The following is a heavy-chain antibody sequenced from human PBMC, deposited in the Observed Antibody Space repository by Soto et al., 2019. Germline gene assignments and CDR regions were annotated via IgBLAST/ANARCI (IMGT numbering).Heavy chain of an antibody. V-gene: IGHV3-48*03. CDR1: GFIFSNYE. Sequence: EVQLVESGGGLVQPGGSLRLSCAASGFIFSNYEINWVRQAPGKGLEWVSYISSSGSATYYADSVKGRFTISRDNAKNSLYLQMNSLRDEDTAVYYCARHSRYYDSSDYFDYWGQGTLGTVSS. D-gene: IGHD3-22*01. J-gene: IGHJ4*02. CDR3: ARHSRYYDSSDYFDY. CDR2: ISSSGSAT.